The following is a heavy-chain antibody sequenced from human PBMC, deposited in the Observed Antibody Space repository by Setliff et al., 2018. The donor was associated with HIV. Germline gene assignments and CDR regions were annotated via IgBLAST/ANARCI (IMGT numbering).Heavy chain of an antibody. CDR1: GGSISSSHW. CDR2: IHHSEST. D-gene: IGHD2-8*01. J-gene: IGHJ4*02. Sequence: KPSETLSLTCAFSGGSISSSHWWSWVRQPPGKGLEWIGEIHHSESTNYNPSLKSRVTISVDKSKNHFSLKLSSVTAADTAVYYCASQVPSMLGRSLGYWGQGTLVTVSS. CDR3: ASQVPSMLGRSLGY. V-gene: IGHV4-4*02.